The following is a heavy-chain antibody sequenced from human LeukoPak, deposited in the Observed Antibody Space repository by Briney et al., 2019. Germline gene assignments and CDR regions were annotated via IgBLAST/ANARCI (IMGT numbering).Heavy chain of an antibody. CDR1: AFTFSSCA. CDR3: AKGLYSIFFRTWSFDP. J-gene: IGHJ2*01. CDR2: ISGNAGST. D-gene: IGHD4-11*01. V-gene: IGHV3-23*01. Sequence: PGGSLRLSCAASAFTFSSCAMSWVRQAPGKGLEGVSSISGNAGSTYYADSVKGRFTISRDNSENTLYVQMNSLRAEDPAVYYCAKGLYSIFFRTWSFDPWGRGTLVTVSS.